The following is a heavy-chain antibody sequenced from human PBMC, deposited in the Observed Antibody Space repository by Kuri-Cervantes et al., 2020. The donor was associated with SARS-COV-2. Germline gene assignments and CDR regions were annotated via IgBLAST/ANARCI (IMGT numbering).Heavy chain of an antibody. V-gene: IGHV3-23*01. CDR3: AKTGPYSSGSRNDAFDI. Sequence: GGSLRLSCAASGFTFSSYGMRWVRQAPGKGLEWVSAISGSGGSTYYADSVKGRFTISRDNSKNTLYLQMNSLRAEDTAVYYCAKTGPYSSGSRNDAFDIWGQGTMVTVSS. CDR1: GFTFSSYG. CDR2: ISGSGGST. J-gene: IGHJ3*02. D-gene: IGHD3-22*01.